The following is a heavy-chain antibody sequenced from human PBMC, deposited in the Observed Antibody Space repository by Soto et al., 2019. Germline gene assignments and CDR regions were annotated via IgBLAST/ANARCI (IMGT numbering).Heavy chain of an antibody. CDR3: GRANTHYNYVLSPAGGWRYPFVCWFDP. J-gene: IGHJ5*02. Sequence: ASVKVSCKASGYTFTSYDINWVRQATGQGLEWMGWMNPNSGNTGYAQKFQGRVTMTRNTSISTAYMELSSLRSEDTAVYYCGRANTHYNYVLSPAGGWRYPFVCWFDPWGKGTLVTVSS. V-gene: IGHV1-8*01. D-gene: IGHD3-16*01. CDR1: GYTFTSYD. CDR2: MNPNSGNT.